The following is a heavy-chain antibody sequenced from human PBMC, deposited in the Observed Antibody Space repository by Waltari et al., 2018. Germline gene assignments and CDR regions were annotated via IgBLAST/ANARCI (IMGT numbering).Heavy chain of an antibody. J-gene: IGHJ6*03. CDR2: ISSSSSYI. CDR3: ARGTTAAIETDYMDV. Sequence: EVQLVESGGGLVKPGGSLRLSCAASGFTFSSYSINWVRQAPGKGLEWVSSISSSSSYIYYADSVKGRFTISRDNAKNSLYLQMNSLRAEDTAVYYCARGTTAAIETDYMDVWGKGTTVTVSS. D-gene: IGHD2-2*02. V-gene: IGHV3-21*01. CDR1: GFTFSSYS.